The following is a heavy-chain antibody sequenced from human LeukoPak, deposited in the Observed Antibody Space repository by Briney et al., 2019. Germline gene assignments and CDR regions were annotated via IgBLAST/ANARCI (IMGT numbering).Heavy chain of an antibody. J-gene: IGHJ4*02. CDR3: AKGRGFTSTSCYNY. CDR2: ISGSGDST. CDR1: GFTFSSYA. D-gene: IGHD2-2*02. V-gene: IGHV3-23*01. Sequence: GSLRLSCAASGFTFSSYAMSWFRQAPGKGLEWVSPISGSGDSTYYADSVKGRFTISRDNSKNTLYLQMSSLRAEDTAVYYCAKGRGFTSTSCYNYWGQGTLVTVSS.